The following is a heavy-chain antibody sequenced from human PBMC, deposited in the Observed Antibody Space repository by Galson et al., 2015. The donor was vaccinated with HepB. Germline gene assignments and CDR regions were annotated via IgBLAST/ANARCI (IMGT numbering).Heavy chain of an antibody. CDR1: GFTVSRNY. CDR2: IYSGGST. V-gene: IGHV3-66*01. J-gene: IGHJ4*02. Sequence: SLRLSCAASGFTVSRNYMSWVRQAPGKGLEWVSVIYSGGSTYYGDSVKGRFTISRDNSKNTVYLQMNSLRADDTAVYYCAREDGTGTTRAFDYWGQGTLVTASS. D-gene: IGHD1-1*01. CDR3: AREDGTGTTRAFDY.